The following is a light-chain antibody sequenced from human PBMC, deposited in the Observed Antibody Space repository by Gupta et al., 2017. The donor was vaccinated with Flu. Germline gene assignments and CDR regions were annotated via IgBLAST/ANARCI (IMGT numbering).Light chain of an antibody. J-gene: IGLJ3*02. CDR2: RNN. V-gene: IGLV1-47*01. CDR3: AAWDDSLSGWV. Sequence: QSVLTQPPSASGTPAQRVTISFSGSSSNIGSNYVYWYQQLPGTAPKLLIYRNNQRPSGVPDRFSGSKSGTSASLAISGLRSEDEADYYCAAWDDSLSGWVFGGGTKLTVL. CDR1: SSNIGSNY.